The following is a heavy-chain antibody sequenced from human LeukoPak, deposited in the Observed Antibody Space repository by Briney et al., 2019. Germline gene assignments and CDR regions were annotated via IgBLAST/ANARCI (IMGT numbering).Heavy chain of an antibody. CDR2: ISDDGGRK. CDR3: ARDGRSGPHFDS. Sequence: GGSLRLSCAASGFTFSGYPMHWVRQAPGKGLDWVAIISDDGGRKFYAGSVKGRFTISRDNSKNTLYLQMNSLRAEDTAVYYCARDGRSGPHFDSWGQGTLVTVSS. D-gene: IGHD1-1*01. J-gene: IGHJ4*02. V-gene: IGHV3-30*04. CDR1: GFTFSGYP.